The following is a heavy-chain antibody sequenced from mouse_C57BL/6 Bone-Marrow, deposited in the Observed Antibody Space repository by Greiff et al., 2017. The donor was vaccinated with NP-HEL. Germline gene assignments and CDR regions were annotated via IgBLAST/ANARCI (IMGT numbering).Heavy chain of an antibody. CDR1: GYTFTSYW. V-gene: IGHV1-55*01. J-gene: IGHJ2*01. CDR3: ARWGNYLDY. CDR2: IYPGSGST. Sequence: QVQLQQPGAELVKPGASVKMSCKASGYTFTSYWITWVKQRPGQGLEWIGDIYPGSGSTNYNEKFKSKATLTVDTSASTAYMQLSSLTSEDSAIYYCARWGNYLDYWGQGTTLTVSS.